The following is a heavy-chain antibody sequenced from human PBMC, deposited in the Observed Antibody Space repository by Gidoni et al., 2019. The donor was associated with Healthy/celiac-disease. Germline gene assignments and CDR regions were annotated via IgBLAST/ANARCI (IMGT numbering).Heavy chain of an antibody. CDR2: IYTSGST. V-gene: IGHV4-61*02. J-gene: IGHJ4*02. CDR1: GGSISSGSYY. CDR3: AREAYGDYGGYYFDY. Sequence: VQLQESGPGRVKPSQTLSLTCTVSGGSISSGSYYWSWIRQPAWKGLEWIGRIYTSGSTNYNPSLKSRVTISVDTSKNQFSLKLSSVTAADTAVYYCAREAYGDYGGYYFDYWDQGTLVTVSS. D-gene: IGHD4-17*01.